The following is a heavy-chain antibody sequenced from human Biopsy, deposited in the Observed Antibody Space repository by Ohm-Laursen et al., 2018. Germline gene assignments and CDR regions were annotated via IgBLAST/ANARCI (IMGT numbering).Heavy chain of an antibody. CDR2: TSISGTFT. Sequence: SLRLSCAASGFNFSTYGMSWVRQVAGKGLEWVSGTSISGTFTHCADSVRGRFTISRDNSKNTLYLQMNSLRAEDTAMYYCARDLYDFCGGRPFDPWGQGTLVTVS. D-gene: IGHD3-3*01. CDR1: GFNFSTYG. V-gene: IGHV3-23*05. CDR3: ARDLYDFCGGRPFDP. J-gene: IGHJ5*02.